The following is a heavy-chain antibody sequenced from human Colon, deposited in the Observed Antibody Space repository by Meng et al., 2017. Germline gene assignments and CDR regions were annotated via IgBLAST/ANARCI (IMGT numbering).Heavy chain of an antibody. CDR1: GYSFNNYG. CDR2: IYVDSADA. CDR3: ARDERGGPFYFKY. J-gene: IGHJ4*02. Sequence: QVQHVQSGGEGRKTGASVKVSCNAAGYSFNNYGVHWVRQAPGQGLGWMGWIYVDSADAHFSQKIQGRATISRDTSASIVYLELSSLRSEDTAVYFCARDERGGPFYFKYWGQGTLVTVSS. V-gene: IGHV1-3*01.